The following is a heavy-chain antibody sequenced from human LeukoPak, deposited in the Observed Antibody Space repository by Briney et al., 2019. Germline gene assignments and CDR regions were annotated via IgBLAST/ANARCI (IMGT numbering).Heavy chain of an antibody. D-gene: IGHD2-8*02. CDR3: AKGLLALDY. J-gene: IGHJ4*02. V-gene: IGHV3-23*01. CDR2: IRGTGGST. CDR1: GLTFSSYA. Sequence: PGGALRLSCAASGLTFSSYAMSWVRQAPGKVLELVSAIRGTGGSTDYADSGKGRFSISRDNPKQPLYLQLNSLRADDTALYYCAKGLLALDYWGQGTLVTVSS.